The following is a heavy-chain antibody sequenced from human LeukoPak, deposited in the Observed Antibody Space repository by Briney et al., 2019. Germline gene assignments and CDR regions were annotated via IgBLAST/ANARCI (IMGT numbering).Heavy chain of an antibody. CDR1: GFTFSSYV. D-gene: IGHD3-10*01. CDR3: ARGGFVFDI. V-gene: IGHV3-48*03. Sequence: QSGGSLRLSCAASGFTFSSYVMNWVRQGPGKGLEWISYITTTDTTKYYTDSVKGRFTISRDNAKNSLYLQMHSLRAEDTAVYYCARGGFVFDIWGQGTVVTVSS. J-gene: IGHJ3*02. CDR2: ITTTDTTK.